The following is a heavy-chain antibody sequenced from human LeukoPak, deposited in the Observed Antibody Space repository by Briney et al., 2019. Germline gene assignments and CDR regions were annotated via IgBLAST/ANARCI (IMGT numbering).Heavy chain of an antibody. CDR3: ASPGRDYGDYSLDY. Sequence: PGGSLRLSCAASGFTFSSYAMSWVRQAPGKGLEWVSVIYSGGSTYYADSVKGRFTISRDNSKNTLYLQMNSLRAEDTAVYYCASPGRDYGDYSLDYWGQGTLVTVSS. D-gene: IGHD4-17*01. CDR2: IYSGGST. V-gene: IGHV3-53*01. CDR1: GFTFSSYA. J-gene: IGHJ4*02.